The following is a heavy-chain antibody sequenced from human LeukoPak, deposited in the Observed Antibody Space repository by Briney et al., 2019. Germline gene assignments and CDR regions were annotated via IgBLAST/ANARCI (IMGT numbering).Heavy chain of an antibody. CDR1: GGSISSSSYY. D-gene: IGHD5-24*01. CDR2: IYYSGST. Sequence: SETLSLTCTVSGGSISSSSYYWGWIRQPPGKGLEWIGSIYYSGSTYYNPSLKSRVTISVDTSKSQFSLKLSSVTAADTAVYYCAISVEMATISFDYWGQGTLVTVSS. V-gene: IGHV4-39*01. J-gene: IGHJ4*02. CDR3: AISVEMATISFDY.